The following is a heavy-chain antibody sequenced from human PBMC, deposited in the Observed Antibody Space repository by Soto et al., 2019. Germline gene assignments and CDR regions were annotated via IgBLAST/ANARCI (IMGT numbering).Heavy chain of an antibody. CDR1: GGSISSSSYY. J-gene: IGHJ4*02. D-gene: IGHD6-13*01. Sequence: SETLSLTCTVSGGSISSSSYYWGWIRRPPGKGLEWIGSIYYSGSTYYNPSLKSRVTISVDTSKNQFSLKLSSVTAADTTVYYCAEEWADSSSWRKFDYWGQGTLVTVSS. V-gene: IGHV4-39*01. CDR3: AEEWADSSSWRKFDY. CDR2: IYYSGST.